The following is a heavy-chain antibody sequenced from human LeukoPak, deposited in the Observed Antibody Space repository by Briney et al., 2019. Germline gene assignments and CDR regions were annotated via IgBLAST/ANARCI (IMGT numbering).Heavy chain of an antibody. Sequence: SETLSLTCTVSGGSISSYYWSWIRQPAGKGLEWIGRIYTSGSTNYNPSLKSRVTMSVDTFKNQFSLKLSSVTAADTAVYYCARSYYYDSSGYLIKGAFDIWGQGTMVTVSS. D-gene: IGHD3-22*01. J-gene: IGHJ3*02. CDR2: IYTSGST. CDR1: GGSISSYY. V-gene: IGHV4-4*07. CDR3: ARSYYYDSSGYLIKGAFDI.